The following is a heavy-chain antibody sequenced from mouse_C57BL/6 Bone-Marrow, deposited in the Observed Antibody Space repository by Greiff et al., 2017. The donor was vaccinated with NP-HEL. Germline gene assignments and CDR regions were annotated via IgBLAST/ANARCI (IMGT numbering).Heavy chain of an antibody. CDR3: ARCYYGSSFLYYAMDY. J-gene: IGHJ4*01. CDR2: ISSGSSTI. CDR1: GFTFSDYG. V-gene: IGHV5-17*01. Sequence: EVKLVESGGGLVKPGGSLKLSCAASGFTFSDYGMHWVRQAPEKGLEWVAYISSGSSTIYYADTVKGRFTISRANAKNTLFLQMTSLRSEDTAMYYCARCYYGSSFLYYAMDYWGQGTSVTVSS. D-gene: IGHD1-1*01.